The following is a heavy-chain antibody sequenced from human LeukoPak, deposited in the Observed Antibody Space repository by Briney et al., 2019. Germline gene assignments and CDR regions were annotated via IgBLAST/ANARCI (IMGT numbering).Heavy chain of an antibody. D-gene: IGHD3-22*01. Sequence: SETLSLTCTVSGGSITTSSYYWGWIHQPPGKGLEWIGNIYYSGSTYYNPSLRSRLTISLDTSKNQFSLTLSSVTAADTAVYYCARLQYYYDSNGYYSLYYFDYWGQGTVVTVSS. J-gene: IGHJ4*02. CDR3: ARLQYYYDSNGYYSLYYFDY. CDR1: GGSITTSSYY. CDR2: IYYSGST. V-gene: IGHV4-39*01.